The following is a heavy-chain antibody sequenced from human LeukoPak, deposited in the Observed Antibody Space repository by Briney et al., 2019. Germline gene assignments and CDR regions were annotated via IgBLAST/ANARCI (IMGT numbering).Heavy chain of an antibody. V-gene: IGHV3-23*01. Sequence: LAGGSLRLSCAASGFTFSSYAMSWVRQAPGKGLEWVSAISGSGGSTYYADSVKGRFTISRDNSKNTLYLQMNSLRAEDTAVYYCARDQGIAAAGTYGMDVWGQGTTVTVSS. CDR3: ARDQGIAAAGTYGMDV. D-gene: IGHD6-13*01. CDR1: GFTFSSYA. J-gene: IGHJ6*02. CDR2: ISGSGGST.